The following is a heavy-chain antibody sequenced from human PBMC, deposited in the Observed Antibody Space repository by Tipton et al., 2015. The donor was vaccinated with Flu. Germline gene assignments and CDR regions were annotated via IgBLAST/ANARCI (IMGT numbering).Heavy chain of an antibody. D-gene: IGHD3-22*01. CDR3: ARCRSGYCDWFDP. V-gene: IGHV4-4*07. Sequence: TLSLTCTVSGGSISSDYWSWIRQPAGKGLEWIGRIYTSGSTNYNPSLKSRVTMSVDTPKNQFSLKLRSVTAADTAVYYCARCRSGYCDWFDPWGQGTLVTVSS. J-gene: IGHJ5*02. CDR1: GGSISSDY. CDR2: IYTSGST.